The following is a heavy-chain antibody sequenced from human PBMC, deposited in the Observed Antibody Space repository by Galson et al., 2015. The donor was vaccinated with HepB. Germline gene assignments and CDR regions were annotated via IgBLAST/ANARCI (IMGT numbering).Heavy chain of an antibody. CDR1: GGSISSGGYS. Sequence: TLSLTCAVSGGSISSGGYSWSWIRQPPGKGLEWIGYIYHSGSTYYNPSLKSRVTISVDRSKNQFSLKLSSVTAADTAVYYCARHQLTGYCTNGVCYTGRGAFDYWGQGTLVTVSS. J-gene: IGHJ4*02. CDR3: ARHQLTGYCTNGVCYTGRGAFDY. V-gene: IGHV4-30-2*01. CDR2: IYHSGST. D-gene: IGHD2-8*01.